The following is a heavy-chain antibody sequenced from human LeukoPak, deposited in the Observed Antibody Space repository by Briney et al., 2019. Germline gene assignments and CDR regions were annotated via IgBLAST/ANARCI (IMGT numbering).Heavy chain of an antibody. Sequence: SVKVSCKASGGTFSSYAISWVRQAPGQGLEWMGGVIPIFGTANYAQKFQGRVTITTDESTSTAYMELSSLRSEDTAVYYCASGDSSSWYFQFDYWGQGTLVTVSS. J-gene: IGHJ4*02. D-gene: IGHD6-13*01. CDR2: VIPIFGTA. CDR3: ASGDSSSWYFQFDY. V-gene: IGHV1-69*05. CDR1: GGTFSSYA.